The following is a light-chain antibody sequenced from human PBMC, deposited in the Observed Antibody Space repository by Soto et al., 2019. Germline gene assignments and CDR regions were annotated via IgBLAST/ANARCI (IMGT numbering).Light chain of an antibody. J-gene: IGKJ1*01. Sequence: DIVLTQSPGTLSLSPGERATLSCRPSQSVSNNYVAWYQQKPGQPPRLHIHDASKRGTGIPDRFSGSGYGTDFPLTISRLEAEDFAVYYCQQCAQSPLTFRQGTKDDIK. CDR1: QSVSNNY. CDR2: DAS. V-gene: IGKV3-20*01. CDR3: QQCAQSPLT.